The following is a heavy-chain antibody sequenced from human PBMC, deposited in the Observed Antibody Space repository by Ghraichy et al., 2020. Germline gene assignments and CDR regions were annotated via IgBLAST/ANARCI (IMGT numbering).Heavy chain of an antibody. D-gene: IGHD3-10*01. Sequence: LNISCAASGFTFDDYAMHWVRQAPGKGLEWVSGISWNSGSIGYADSVKGRFTISRDNAKNSLYLQMNSLRAEDTALYYCAKEGNLYYYYMDVWGKGTTVTVSS. CDR3: AKEGNLYYYYMDV. CDR2: ISWNSGSI. J-gene: IGHJ6*03. V-gene: IGHV3-9*01. CDR1: GFTFDDYA.